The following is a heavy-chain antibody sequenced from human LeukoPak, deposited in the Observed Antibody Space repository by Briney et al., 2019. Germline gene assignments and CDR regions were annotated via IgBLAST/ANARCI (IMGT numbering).Heavy chain of an antibody. CDR3: ARVDYLLGDAFDI. Sequence: GGSLRLSCAASGFTFSSYSMTWVRQAPGKGLGWVSSISSSSSYIYYADSVKGRFTISRDNAKNSLYLQMNSLRAEDTAVYYCARVDYLLGDAFDIWGQGTMVTVSS. CDR2: ISSSSSYI. V-gene: IGHV3-21*01. D-gene: IGHD4-11*01. J-gene: IGHJ3*02. CDR1: GFTFSSYS.